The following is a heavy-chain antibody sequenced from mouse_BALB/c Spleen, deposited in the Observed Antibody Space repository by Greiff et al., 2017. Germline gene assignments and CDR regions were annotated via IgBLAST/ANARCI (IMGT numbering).Heavy chain of an antibody. CDR3: ARGDYYGNYVGYFDV. J-gene: IGHJ1*01. CDR2: ISSGGSYT. Sequence: EVMLVESGGGLVKPGGSLKLSCAASGFTFSSYAMSWVRQSPEKRLEWVAEISSGGSYTYYPDTVTGRFTISRDNAKNTLYLEMSSLRSEDTAMYYCARGDYYGNYVGYFDVWGAGTTVTVSS. CDR1: GFTFSSYA. V-gene: IGHV5-9-4*01. D-gene: IGHD2-1*01.